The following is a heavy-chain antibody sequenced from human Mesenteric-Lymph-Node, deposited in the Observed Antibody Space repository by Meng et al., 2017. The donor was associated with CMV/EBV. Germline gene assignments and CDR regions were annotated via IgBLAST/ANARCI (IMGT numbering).Heavy chain of an antibody. CDR2: VNPSGLTT. J-gene: IGHJ4*02. V-gene: IGHV1-46*04. CDR3: AREDCSSTSCYVGY. D-gene: IGHD2-2*01. CDR1: GYPFTSYD. Sequence: ASGYPFTSYDMHWVRQAPGQGLEWMGEVNPSGLTTGYAQKLQDRVTVTWDTSTTTVCMDLRSLRSEDTAVYYCAREDCSSTSCYVGYWGQGTLVTVSS.